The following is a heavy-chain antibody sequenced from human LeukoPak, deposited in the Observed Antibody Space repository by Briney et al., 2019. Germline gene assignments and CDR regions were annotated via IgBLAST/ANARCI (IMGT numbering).Heavy chain of an antibody. D-gene: IGHD6-6*01. CDR1: GGSISSNNYY. J-gene: IGHJ5*02. CDR2: IYYSGST. Sequence: SETLSLTCTVSGGSISSNNYYWGWIRQPPGRGLEWIGSIYYSGSTSYNPSLKSRVTISVDTSKNQFSLKLSSVTAADTAVYYCARLPQLVPYNWFDPWGQGTLVTVSS. V-gene: IGHV4-39*07. CDR3: ARLPQLVPYNWFDP.